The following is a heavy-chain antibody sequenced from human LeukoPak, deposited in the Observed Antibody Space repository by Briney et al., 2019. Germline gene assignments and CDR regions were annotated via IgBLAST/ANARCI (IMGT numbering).Heavy chain of an antibody. Sequence: SVKVSCKASGGTFSSYAISWVRQAPGQGLEWMGRIIPILGIANYAQKFQGRLTVTSDTSTSIVYMELSSLTSEDTAVYYCTRESDSTFYFDFWGQGTLVTVSS. D-gene: IGHD2-2*01. CDR1: GGTFSSYA. CDR3: TRESDSTFYFDF. J-gene: IGHJ4*02. V-gene: IGHV1-69*04. CDR2: IIPILGIA.